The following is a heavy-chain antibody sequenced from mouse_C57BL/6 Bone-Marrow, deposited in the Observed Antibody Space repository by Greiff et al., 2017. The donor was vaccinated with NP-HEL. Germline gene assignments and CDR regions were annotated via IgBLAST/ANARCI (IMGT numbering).Heavy chain of an antibody. Sequence: VQLQQSGAELVKPGASVKISCKASGYAFSSYWMNWVKQRPGKGLEWIGPIYPGDGDTNYNGKFKGKATLTADKSSSTAYLQLSSLTSEDSAVYFCASSCYGSSYGYFDVWGTGTTVTVSS. D-gene: IGHD1-1*01. CDR3: ASSCYGSSYGYFDV. CDR2: IYPGDGDT. J-gene: IGHJ1*03. V-gene: IGHV1-80*01. CDR1: GYAFSSYW.